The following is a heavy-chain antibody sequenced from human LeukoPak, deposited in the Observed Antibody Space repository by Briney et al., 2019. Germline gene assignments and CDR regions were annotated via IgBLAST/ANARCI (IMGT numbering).Heavy chain of an antibody. V-gene: IGHV3-23*01. Sequence: PGGSLRLSCAASGFTFSSYAMSWVRQAPGKGLEWVSAISGSGGSTYYADSVKGRFTISRDNSKNTLYLQMNSLRAEDTAVYYCAKDPVYGSGSYSPNWFDPWGQGTLVTVSS. D-gene: IGHD3-10*01. J-gene: IGHJ5*02. CDR3: AKDPVYGSGSYSPNWFDP. CDR1: GFTFSSYA. CDR2: ISGSGGST.